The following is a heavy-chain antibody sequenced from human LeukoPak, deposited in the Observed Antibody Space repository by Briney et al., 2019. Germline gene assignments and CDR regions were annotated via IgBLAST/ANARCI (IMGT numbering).Heavy chain of an antibody. D-gene: IGHD3-16*02. V-gene: IGHV4-39*07. CDR3: ARDENSYVWGSFRA. CDR2: INYSGRT. CDR1: DDSISNNRYF. Sequence: SETLSLTCTISDDSISNNRYFWAWIRQPPGKGLEWIGSINYSGRTYYNPSLKSRLTMSVDTAKRQFSLKLISVTAADTALYYCARDENSYVWGSFRAWGQGTLVTVSS. J-gene: IGHJ5*02.